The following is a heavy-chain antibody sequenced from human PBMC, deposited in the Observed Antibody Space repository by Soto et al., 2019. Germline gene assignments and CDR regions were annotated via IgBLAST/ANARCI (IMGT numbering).Heavy chain of an antibody. Sequence: VGSLRLSCAASGFTFSSYAMSWVRQAPGKGLEWVSAISGSGGSTYYADSVKGRFTISRDNSKNTLYLQMNSLRAEDTAVYYCAKVGVNIVVVTAILYFDYWGQGTLVTVSS. CDR2: ISGSGGST. CDR1: GFTFSSYA. J-gene: IGHJ4*02. D-gene: IGHD2-21*02. CDR3: AKVGVNIVVVTAILYFDY. V-gene: IGHV3-23*01.